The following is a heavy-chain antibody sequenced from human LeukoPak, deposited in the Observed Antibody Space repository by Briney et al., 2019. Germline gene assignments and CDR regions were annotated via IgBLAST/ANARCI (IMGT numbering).Heavy chain of an antibody. CDR2: ISAYNGNT. CDR3: ARDPRDGDYDFGDY. J-gene: IGHJ4*02. D-gene: IGHD4-17*01. V-gene: IGHV1-18*01. Sequence: ASVKVPCKASGYTFTSYGISWVRQAPGQGLEWMGWISAYNGNTNYAQKLQGRVTMTTDTSTSTAYMDLRSLRSDDTAVYYCARDPRDGDYDFGDYWGQGTLVTVSS. CDR1: GYTFTSYG.